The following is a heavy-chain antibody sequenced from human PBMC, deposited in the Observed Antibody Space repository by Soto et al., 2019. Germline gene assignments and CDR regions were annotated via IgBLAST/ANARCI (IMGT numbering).Heavy chain of an antibody. Sequence: QVQLQESGPGLVKPSQTLSLTCTVSGGSISSGDYYWSWIRQPPGKGLEWIGYIYYSGTTYYNPSLKSRVTISVDTSKNQFSLKVSSVTAADTAVYYCARALIQLWPHYYYGMDVCGQGTTVTVSS. D-gene: IGHD5-18*01. CDR3: ARALIQLWPHYYYGMDV. V-gene: IGHV4-30-4*01. J-gene: IGHJ6*02. CDR1: GGSISSGDYY. CDR2: IYYSGTT.